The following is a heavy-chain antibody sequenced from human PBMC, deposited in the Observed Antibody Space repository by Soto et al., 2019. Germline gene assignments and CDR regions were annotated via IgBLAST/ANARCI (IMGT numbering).Heavy chain of an antibody. D-gene: IGHD5-18*01. CDR1: GGTFSSYA. V-gene: IGHV1-69*01. CDR2: IIPIFGTA. Sequence: QVQLVQSGAEVKKPGSSVKVSCKSSGGTFSSYAISWVRQAPGQGLEWMGGIIPIFGTANYAQEFQGRVTIAADESTSSAYMELSSLRSEDTAVYYCARSSRGGPTWIQLGFDPWGQGTLVTVSS. CDR3: ARSSRGGPTWIQLGFDP. J-gene: IGHJ5*02.